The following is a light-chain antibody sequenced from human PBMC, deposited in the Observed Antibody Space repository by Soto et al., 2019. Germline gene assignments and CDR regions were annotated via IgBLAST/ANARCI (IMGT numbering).Light chain of an antibody. CDR2: EVS. CDR3: ASYTSISLDV. CDR1: SSDVGGYNY. J-gene: IGLJ1*01. Sequence: SVLTQPASVFGSPGQSITISCTGTSSDVGGYNYVSWYQQHPGKAPKLMIYEVSNRPSGVSNRFSGSKSGNTASLTISGLQAVDEADYYCASYTSISLDVFGTGTKVTV. V-gene: IGLV2-14*01.